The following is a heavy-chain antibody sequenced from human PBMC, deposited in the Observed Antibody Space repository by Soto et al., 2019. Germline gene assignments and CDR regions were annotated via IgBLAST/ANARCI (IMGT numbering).Heavy chain of an antibody. J-gene: IGHJ4*02. V-gene: IGHV4-31*03. CDR3: ARASGTTALKHPCFDY. CDR1: GGSISSGGYY. D-gene: IGHD1-26*01. Sequence: PPETLSLTCTVSGGSISSGGYYWSWIRQHPGKGLEWLGYVYYSGTTYYNPSLKSRVTISLDTSKNHFSLQPSSVTAADTAVYYCARASGTTALKHPCFDYWGQGTLVTVSS. CDR2: VYYSGTT.